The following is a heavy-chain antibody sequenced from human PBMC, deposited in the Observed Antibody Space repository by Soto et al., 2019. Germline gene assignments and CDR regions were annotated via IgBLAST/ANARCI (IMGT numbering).Heavy chain of an antibody. CDR1: GGSISSSSYY. CDR2: IFYSGST. D-gene: IGHD6-13*01. CDR3: ARVRAAGGGPSRYYYHYGMDV. J-gene: IGHJ6*02. V-gene: IGHV4-39*07. Sequence: PSETLSLTCTVSGGSISSSSYYWGWIRQPPGKGLEWIGSIFYSGSTYYNPSLKSRVTISVDRSKNQFSLKLSSVTAADTAVYYCARVRAAGGGPSRYYYHYGMDVWGQGTTVTVSS.